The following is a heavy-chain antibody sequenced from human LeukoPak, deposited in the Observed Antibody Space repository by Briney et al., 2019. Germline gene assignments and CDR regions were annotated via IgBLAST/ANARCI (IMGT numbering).Heavy chain of an antibody. Sequence: GGSLRLSCAASAFTFSNYDMNWVRQAPGKGLEWVAFIRYDGSNKYYADSVKGRFTISRDNSKNTLYLQMNSLRAEDTAVYYCASTKDCSSTSCAYFDYWGQGTLVTVSS. J-gene: IGHJ4*02. CDR3: ASTKDCSSTSCAYFDY. CDR1: AFTFSNYD. CDR2: IRYDGSNK. V-gene: IGHV3-30*02. D-gene: IGHD2-2*01.